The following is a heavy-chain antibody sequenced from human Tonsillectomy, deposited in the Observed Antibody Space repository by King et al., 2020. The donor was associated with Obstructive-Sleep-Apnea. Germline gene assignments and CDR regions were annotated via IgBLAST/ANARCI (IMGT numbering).Heavy chain of an antibody. Sequence: VQLVESGGGLVQPGGSLRLSCAASRFTFSSYWMHSVRQAPGKGLVWVSRINSDGSTTTYAASVKGRLTISQDNPNNTMHLQMSSLRAEDTAVYFCARDRDCRSISCFFGMDVWGQGTTVTVSS. CDR3: ARDRDCRSISCFFGMDV. D-gene: IGHD2-2*01. CDR1: RFTFSSYW. J-gene: IGHJ6*02. V-gene: IGHV3-74*01. CDR2: INSDGSTT.